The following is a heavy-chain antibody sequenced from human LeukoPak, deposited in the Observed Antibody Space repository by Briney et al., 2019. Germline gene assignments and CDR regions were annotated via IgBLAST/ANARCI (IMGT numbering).Heavy chain of an antibody. V-gene: IGHV3-21*01. CDR1: DLTSSSIS. CDR3: ASLWDSPEGY. D-gene: IGHD1-26*01. Sequence: GGSLDLSCPASDLTSSSISRNWVGRAPGKGLKWVSSISSSSSYIYYADSVKGRFTISRDNAKNSLYLQMNSLRAEDTAVYYCASLWDSPEGYWGQGTLVTVSS. CDR2: ISSSSSYI. J-gene: IGHJ4*02.